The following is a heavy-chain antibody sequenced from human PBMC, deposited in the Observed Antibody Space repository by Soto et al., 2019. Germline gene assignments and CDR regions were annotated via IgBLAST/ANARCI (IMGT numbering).Heavy chain of an antibody. CDR3: ARVRDSYGSYYFDY. V-gene: IGHV4-31*03. CDR1: GGSISSGGYY. J-gene: IGHJ4*02. CDR2: IYYSGST. Sequence: SETLSLTCTVSGGSISSGGYYWSWIRQHPGKGLEWIGYIYYSGSTYYNPSLKSRVTISVDTSKNQFSLKLSSVTAADTAVYYCARVRDSYGSYYFDYWGQGTLVTVSS. D-gene: IGHD5-18*01.